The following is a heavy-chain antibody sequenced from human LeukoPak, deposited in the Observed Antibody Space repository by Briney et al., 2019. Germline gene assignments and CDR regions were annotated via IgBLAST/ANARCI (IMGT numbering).Heavy chain of an antibody. CDR2: IRYDGSNK. CDR3: AKDSRWRAASGISAVDY. D-gene: IGHD6-13*01. CDR1: GFTFSSYG. Sequence: GGSLRLSCAASGFTFSSYGMHWVRQAPGKGLEWVAFIRYDGSNKYYADSVKGRFTISRDNSKNTLYLQMNSLRPDDTAVYYCAKDSRWRAASGISAVDYWGQGTLVTVSS. J-gene: IGHJ4*02. V-gene: IGHV3-30*02.